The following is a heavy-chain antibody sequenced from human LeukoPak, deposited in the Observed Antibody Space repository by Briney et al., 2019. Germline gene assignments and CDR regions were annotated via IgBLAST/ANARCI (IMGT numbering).Heavy chain of an antibody. CDR3: ARAPYDIVTGYSGYFDF. Sequence: GGSLRLSCAASGFTFNIYTMAWVRQAPGKGLEWVSAISSTSTYIYEADSVKGRFTISRDNAKNSLYLQMTSLRADDTGVYYCARAPYDIVTGYSGYFDFWGQGTLVAVSS. V-gene: IGHV3-21*01. J-gene: IGHJ4*02. CDR1: GFTFNIYT. D-gene: IGHD3-9*01. CDR2: ISSTSTYI.